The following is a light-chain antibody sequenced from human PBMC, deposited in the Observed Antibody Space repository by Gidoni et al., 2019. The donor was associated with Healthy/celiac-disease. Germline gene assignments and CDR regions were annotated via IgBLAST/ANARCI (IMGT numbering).Light chain of an antibody. CDR2: AAS. V-gene: IGKV1-17*03. Sequence: DIQMTQSPSAMSASVGDRVTITCRARQYISNYLAWFQQKPGNVTKRLIYAASSLQSGVPSRFSGSGSGKEFTLTISSLQPEDFATYYRLQHNSYPWTFGQGTKVEIK. CDR1: QYISNY. J-gene: IGKJ1*01. CDR3: LQHNSYPWT.